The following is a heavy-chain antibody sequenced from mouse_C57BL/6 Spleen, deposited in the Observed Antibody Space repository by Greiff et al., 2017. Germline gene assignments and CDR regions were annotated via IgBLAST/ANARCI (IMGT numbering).Heavy chain of an antibody. V-gene: IGHV1-78*01. CDR3: ARYDGYYSYAMDY. CDR2: IYPRDGST. CDR1: GYTFTDHT. J-gene: IGHJ4*01. Sequence: VKVVESDAELVKPGASVKISCKVSGYTFTDHTIHWMKQRPEQGLEWIGYIYPRDGSTKYNEKFKGKATLTADKSSSTAYMQLNSLTSEDSAVYFCARYDGYYSYAMDYWGQGASVTVSS. D-gene: IGHD2-3*01.